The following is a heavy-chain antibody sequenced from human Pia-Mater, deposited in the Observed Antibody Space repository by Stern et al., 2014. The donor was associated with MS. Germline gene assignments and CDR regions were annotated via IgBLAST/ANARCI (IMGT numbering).Heavy chain of an antibody. J-gene: IGHJ4*02. D-gene: IGHD6-25*01. Sequence: VQLVESGGRLVKPGESLTLSCAASGFPFDTYTMHWVRQYPGRGLEWISSISTESSYINYADSVKGRFTISRDNANNSLYLQMNSLRPEDTAVYYCARRAGGLIAAGSLGYWGQGILVTVSS. V-gene: IGHV3-21*01. CDR2: ISTESSYI. CDR3: ARRAGGLIAAGSLGY. CDR1: GFPFDTYT.